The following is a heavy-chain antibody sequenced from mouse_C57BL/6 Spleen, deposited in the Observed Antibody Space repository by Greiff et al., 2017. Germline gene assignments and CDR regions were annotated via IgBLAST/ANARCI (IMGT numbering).Heavy chain of an antibody. CDR1: GYTFTDYN. J-gene: IGHJ3*01. Sequence: VQLQQSGPELVKPGASVKMSCKASGYTFTDYNMHWVKQSHGKSLEWIGYINPNNGGTSYNQKFKGKATLTVNKSSSTAYMELRSLTSYDSAVYYCASFDGYCLFAYWGQGTLVTVSA. CDR2: INPNNGGT. CDR3: ASFDGYCLFAY. V-gene: IGHV1-22*01. D-gene: IGHD2-3*01.